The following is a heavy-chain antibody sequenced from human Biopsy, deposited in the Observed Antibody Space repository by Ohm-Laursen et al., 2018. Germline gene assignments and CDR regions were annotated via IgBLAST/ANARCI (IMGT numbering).Heavy chain of an antibody. Sequence: SDTLSLTCTVSGGSISSDYWSWVRRPAGRGLEWIGRVYVGGSNNYNPSLRSRVSLSVDTSKNQFSLMLSGVTAADTAVYYCVSIFHTNNERRPFDMWGQGTTVTVSS. J-gene: IGHJ3*02. CDR1: GGSISSDY. D-gene: IGHD2-21*01. CDR3: VSIFHTNNERRPFDM. V-gene: IGHV4-4*07. CDR2: VYVGGSN.